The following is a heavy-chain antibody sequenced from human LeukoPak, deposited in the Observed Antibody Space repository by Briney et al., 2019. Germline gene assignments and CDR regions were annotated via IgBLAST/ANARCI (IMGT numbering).Heavy chain of an antibody. Sequence: GGSLRLSCAASGFTFSNAWMSWVCQAPGKGLEWVGRIKSKTDGGTTDNAAPVKGRFTISRDDSKNTLYLQMNSLKTEDTAVYYCTTVLGWELPETDYWGQGILVTVSS. V-gene: IGHV3-15*01. D-gene: IGHD1-26*01. CDR3: TTVLGWELPETDY. J-gene: IGHJ4*02. CDR2: IKSKTDGGTT. CDR1: GFTFSNAW.